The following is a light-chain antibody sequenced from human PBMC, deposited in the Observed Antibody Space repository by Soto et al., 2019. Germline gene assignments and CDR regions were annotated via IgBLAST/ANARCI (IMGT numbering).Light chain of an antibody. CDR3: LQHFNFSWT. CDR1: RDIGND. Sequence: AIQMTQSPSSLSASVGDRVTITCRASRDIGNDLGWYQQKPGKAPKHLIFAASNLQSGVPSRFIGGGSGTDFTLTISSLQADDFATYYCLQHFNFSWTFGQGTKVETK. V-gene: IGKV1-6*01. J-gene: IGKJ1*01. CDR2: AAS.